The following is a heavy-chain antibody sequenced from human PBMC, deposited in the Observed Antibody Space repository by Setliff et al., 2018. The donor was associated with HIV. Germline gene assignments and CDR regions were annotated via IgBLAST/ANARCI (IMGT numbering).Heavy chain of an antibody. CDR1: SGSIGTANW. D-gene: IGHD2-15*01. Sequence: SETLSLTCAVSSGSIGTANWWSWVRQPPGQGLEWIGEIYYSGNTNYNPSLKSRVTMSIDKPKNHLSLKLSSVTAADTALYYCAKGTPSCSFCFDNWGLGTLVTVSS. V-gene: IGHV4-4*02. CDR3: AKGTPSCSFCFDN. J-gene: IGHJ4*02. CDR2: IYYSGNT.